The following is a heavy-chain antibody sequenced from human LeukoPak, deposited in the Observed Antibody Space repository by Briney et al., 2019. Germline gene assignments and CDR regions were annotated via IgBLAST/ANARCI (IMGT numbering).Heavy chain of an antibody. J-gene: IGHJ3*02. CDR1: GGSITSGNYY. D-gene: IGHD5-24*01. Sequence: SETLSLTCTVSGGSITSGNYYWSWLRQHPGKGLEWIGYIYYSGSTYYNPSLKSRVSISVDTSQSQFSLKLSSVTAADTAVYYCVSGLGDGYNLGDAFDIWGQGTMVTVSS. CDR3: VSGLGDGYNLGDAFDI. V-gene: IGHV4-31*03. CDR2: IYYSGST.